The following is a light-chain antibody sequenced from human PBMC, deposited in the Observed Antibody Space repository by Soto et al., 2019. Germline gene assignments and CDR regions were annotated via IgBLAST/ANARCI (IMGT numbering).Light chain of an antibody. Sequence: QSARTQPASVSGSPGQSITISCTGTSSDVGGYKYVSWYQQHPGKAPKLMIYEVSNRPSGVSNRFSGSKSGNTASLTISGLQAEDEADYYCSSYTSSSTLVFGTGTKLTVL. J-gene: IGLJ1*01. CDR1: SSDVGGYKY. CDR3: SSYTSSSTLV. V-gene: IGLV2-14*01. CDR2: EVS.